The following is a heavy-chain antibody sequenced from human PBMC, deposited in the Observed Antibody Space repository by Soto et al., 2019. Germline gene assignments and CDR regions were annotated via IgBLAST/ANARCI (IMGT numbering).Heavy chain of an antibody. D-gene: IGHD2-8*01. Sequence: EVQLLESGGGLVQPGGSLRLSCAASGFTFSTYAMSWVRQAPVKGLEWVSTITTSGGNTYYADSVQGRFTISRENSKNTLYLQMNSLRAEDTALYYCAGRYCTNGVCYTNYYYYIDVWGKGTTVTVSS. CDR2: ITTSGGNT. CDR3: AGRYCTNGVCYTNYYYYIDV. J-gene: IGHJ6*03. CDR1: GFTFSTYA. V-gene: IGHV3-23*01.